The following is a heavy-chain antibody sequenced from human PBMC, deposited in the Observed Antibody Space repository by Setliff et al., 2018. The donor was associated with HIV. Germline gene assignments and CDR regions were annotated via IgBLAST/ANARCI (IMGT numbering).Heavy chain of an antibody. V-gene: IGHV1-18*01. D-gene: IGHD3-9*01. J-gene: IGHJ4*02. CDR1: GYNFVNLG. CDR3: AKTGIWGDYDILTGSHYFFES. CDR2: INPYNGNT. Sequence: GASVKVSCKAPGYNFVNLGIAWVRQAPGQGLEWMGWINPYNGNTNYGQKFQGRVTMSTETSTTTAYMQMSSLRAEDTAIYYCAKTGIWGDYDILTGSHYFFESWGRGILVTVSS.